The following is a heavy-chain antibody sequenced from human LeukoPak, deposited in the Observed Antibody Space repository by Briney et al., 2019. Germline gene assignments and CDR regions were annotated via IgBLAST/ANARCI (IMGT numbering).Heavy chain of an antibody. J-gene: IGHJ3*02. D-gene: IGHD6-13*01. CDR1: GFTFSSYA. V-gene: IGHV3-30-3*01. Sequence: GGSLRLSCAASGFTFSSYAMHSVRQAPGKGLGWVAVISYDGSNKYYADCVTDRFTIARDNSKHTLYLQTNSLTAEDTAVYYCARDRIAGFDIWGQGTMVTVSS. CDR2: ISYDGSNK. CDR3: ARDRIAGFDI.